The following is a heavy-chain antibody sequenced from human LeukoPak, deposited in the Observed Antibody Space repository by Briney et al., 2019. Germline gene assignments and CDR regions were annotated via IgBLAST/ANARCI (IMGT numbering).Heavy chain of an antibody. Sequence: SETLSLTCAVYGGSFSDYYWSWIRQPPGKGLEWIGEINHSGSTNYNPSLKSRVTISVDTSKNQFSLKLSSVTAADTAVYYCARVHSSGYPDYWGQGTLVTVSS. V-gene: IGHV4-34*01. CDR2: INHSGST. D-gene: IGHD3-22*01. J-gene: IGHJ4*02. CDR3: ARVHSSGYPDY. CDR1: GGSFSDYY.